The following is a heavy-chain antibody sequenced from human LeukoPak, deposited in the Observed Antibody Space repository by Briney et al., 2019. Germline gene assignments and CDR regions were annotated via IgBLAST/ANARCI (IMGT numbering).Heavy chain of an antibody. V-gene: IGHV3-23*01. D-gene: IGHD6-19*01. CDR3: AKVPEQWLVHIYFDY. CDR2: ISGSGGST. Sequence: PGGSLRLPCAASGFTFSSYAMSWVRQAPGKGLEWVSAISGSGGSTYYADSVKGRFTISRDNSKNTLYLQMNSLRAEDTAVYYCAKVPEQWLVHIYFDYWGQGTLVTVSS. CDR1: GFTFSSYA. J-gene: IGHJ4*02.